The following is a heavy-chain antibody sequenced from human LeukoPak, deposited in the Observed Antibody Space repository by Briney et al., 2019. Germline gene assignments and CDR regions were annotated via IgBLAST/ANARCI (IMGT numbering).Heavy chain of an antibody. D-gene: IGHD2-2*01. CDR1: GFTFSSYA. J-gene: IGHJ6*03. Sequence: GGSLRLSCAASGFTFSSYAMHWVRQAPGKGLEWVAVISYDGSNKYYADSVKGRFTISRDNSKNTLYLQMNRLRAEDTAVYYCARGQRIVEVPAPLNMDVGGKGTTVTVSS. V-gene: IGHV3-30*01. CDR3: ARGQRIVEVPAPLNMDV. CDR2: ISYDGSNK.